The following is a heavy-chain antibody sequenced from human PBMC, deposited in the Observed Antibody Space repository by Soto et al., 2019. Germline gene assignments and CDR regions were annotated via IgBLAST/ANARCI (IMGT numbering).Heavy chain of an antibody. CDR3: ARDAIEACWDY. Sequence: QVQLVQSGAEVKKPGASVKVSCKASGYTFTSYAMHWVRQAPGQRLEWMGWINAGNGNTKYSQKFQGRVTITRDTCASTAYMELSSLRSEDTAVYYCARDAIEACWDYWGQGTLVTVSS. V-gene: IGHV1-3*01. CDR1: GYTFTSYA. J-gene: IGHJ4*02. CDR2: INAGNGNT.